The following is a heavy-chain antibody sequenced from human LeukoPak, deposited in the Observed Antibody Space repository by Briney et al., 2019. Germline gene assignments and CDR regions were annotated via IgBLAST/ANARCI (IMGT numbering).Heavy chain of an antibody. J-gene: IGHJ4*02. D-gene: IGHD2-2*01. CDR1: GFSVGHNY. CDR3: ATAPSSLVDY. V-gene: IGHV3-53*01. CDR2: IYSGGTT. Sequence: PGGSLRLSCAASGFSVGHNYMGWFRQAPGKGLEWVSVIYSGGTTESADSVRGRFTISRDSSKNTLYLQMNSLRAEDTAVYYCATAPSSLVDYWGQGTLVTVSS.